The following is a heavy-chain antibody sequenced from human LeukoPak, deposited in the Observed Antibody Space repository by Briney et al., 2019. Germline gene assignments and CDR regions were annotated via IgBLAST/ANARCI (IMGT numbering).Heavy chain of an antibody. Sequence: GGSLRLSCAAPGFTFSSYWMNWVRQAPGKGLEWVANINQDGSEKYYVDSVKGRFTISRDNAKNSLYLQMNSLRAEDTAVYYCGRAMDYWGQGTLVTVSS. CDR2: INQDGSEK. CDR3: GRAMDY. J-gene: IGHJ4*02. CDR1: GFTFSSYW. V-gene: IGHV3-7*03.